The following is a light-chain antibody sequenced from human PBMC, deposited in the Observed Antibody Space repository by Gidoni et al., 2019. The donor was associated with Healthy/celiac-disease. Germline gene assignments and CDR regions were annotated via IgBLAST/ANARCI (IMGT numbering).Light chain of an antibody. V-gene: IGKV1-39*01. CDR2: AAS. CDR1: QSISSY. J-gene: IGKJ1*01. Sequence: DIQMSQSPTYLSASVGDRVTITCRASQSISSYLNWYQQKPGQPPKLLIYAASSLQSGVPSRFSGSGSGTDFTLTISSLQPEDFATYYCQHSYSTPRTFGQGTKVEIK. CDR3: QHSYSTPRT.